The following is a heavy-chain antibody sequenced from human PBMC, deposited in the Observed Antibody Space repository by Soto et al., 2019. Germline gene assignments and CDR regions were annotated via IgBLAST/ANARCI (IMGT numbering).Heavy chain of an antibody. D-gene: IGHD3-10*01. CDR3: ARGGDLTAYYYYGIDV. J-gene: IGHJ6*02. CDR1: GGSISSYY. CDR2: IYYSGST. V-gene: IGHV4-59*01. Sequence: SETLSLTCTVSGGSISSYYWSWIRQPPGKGLEWIGYIYYSGSTNYNPSLKSRVTISVDTSKNQFSLKLSSVTAADTAVYYCARGGDLTAYYYYGIDVWGQGTTVTVSS.